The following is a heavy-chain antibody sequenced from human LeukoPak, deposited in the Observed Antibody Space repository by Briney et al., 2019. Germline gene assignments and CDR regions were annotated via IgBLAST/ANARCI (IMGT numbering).Heavy chain of an antibody. CDR1: GFTLSGYW. J-gene: IGHJ5*02. Sequence: GGSLRLSCAASGFTLSGYWMHWVRQAPGKGLEWVSRIRGDGSITTYADSVKGRFTISRDNAKNTLYLQMNSLRAEDTAVYYCAKSDWIDPWGQGTLVTVSP. CDR3: AKSDWIDP. CDR2: IRGDGSIT. V-gene: IGHV3-74*01.